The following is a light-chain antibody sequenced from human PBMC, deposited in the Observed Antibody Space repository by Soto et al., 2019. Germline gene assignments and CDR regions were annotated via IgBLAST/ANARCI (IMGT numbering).Light chain of an antibody. CDR2: DDN. CDR1: NSDVGGYSY. J-gene: IGLJ1*01. CDR3: AAWDDSLSGYV. V-gene: IGLV2-14*01. Sequence: QSVLTQPASVSGSPGQSITISCTGTNSDVGGYSYVSWYQHHPGKAPKLLIYDDNKRPSGIPDRFSGSKSGTSASLAISGLQAEDEADYYCAAWDDSLSGYVFGTGTKVTVL.